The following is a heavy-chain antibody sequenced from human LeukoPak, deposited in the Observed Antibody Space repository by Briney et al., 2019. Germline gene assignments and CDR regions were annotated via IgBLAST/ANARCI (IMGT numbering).Heavy chain of an antibody. D-gene: IGHD5-12*01. CDR2: IKQDGSEK. J-gene: IGHJ6*02. CDR1: GFTFSIYS. CDR3: ARGSVSPADYYYYGMDV. V-gene: IGHV3-7*01. Sequence: GGSLRLSCAASGFTFSIYSMNWVRQAPGKGLEWVANIKQDGSEKYYVDSVKGRFTISRDNAKNSLYLQMNSLRAEDTAVYYCARGSVSPADYYYYGMDVWGQGTTVTVSS.